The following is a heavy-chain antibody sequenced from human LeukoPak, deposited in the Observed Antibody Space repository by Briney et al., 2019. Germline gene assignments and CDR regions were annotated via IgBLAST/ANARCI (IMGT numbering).Heavy chain of an antibody. CDR3: ARGRRQLEPEEGYYYGMDV. D-gene: IGHD1-1*01. CDR2: IYSGGST. Sequence: PGGSLRLSCAASGFTVSSNFRSWVRQAPGKGLEWVSVIYSGGSTYYADSVKGRFTISRDNSKNTPYLQMNSLRAEDTAVYYCARGRRQLEPEEGYYYGMDVWGQGTTVTVSS. CDR1: GFTVSSNF. V-gene: IGHV3-66*01. J-gene: IGHJ6*02.